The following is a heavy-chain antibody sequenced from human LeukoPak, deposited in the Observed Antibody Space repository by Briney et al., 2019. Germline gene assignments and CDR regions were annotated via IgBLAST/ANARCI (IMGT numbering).Heavy chain of an antibody. CDR1: GGTFSSYA. CDR2: MNPNSGNT. D-gene: IGHD6-19*01. Sequence: GSSVKVSCKASGGTFSSYAISWVRQATGQGLEWMGWMNPNSGNTGYAQKFQGRVTMTRNTSISTAYMELSSLRSEDTAVYYCARGAYSGWYHGAVDYWGQGTLVTVSS. J-gene: IGHJ4*02. CDR3: ARGAYSGWYHGAVDY. V-gene: IGHV1-8*02.